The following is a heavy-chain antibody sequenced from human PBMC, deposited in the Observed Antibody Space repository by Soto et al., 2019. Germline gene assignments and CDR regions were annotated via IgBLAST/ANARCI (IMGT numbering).Heavy chain of an antibody. CDR1: GGSISGYY. CDR2: IYYSGIN. V-gene: IGHV4-59*01. CDR3: ARGGGSSSPRRALDY. Sequence: SETPSLTFTVSGGSISGYYWSWIRQPPGKGLEWIGYIYYSGINNYNPSLKSRVTMSVDTSKNQSSLKLSSVTAADTAVYYCARGGGSSSPRRALDYWGQGTLVTVSS. J-gene: IGHJ4*02. D-gene: IGHD2-2*01.